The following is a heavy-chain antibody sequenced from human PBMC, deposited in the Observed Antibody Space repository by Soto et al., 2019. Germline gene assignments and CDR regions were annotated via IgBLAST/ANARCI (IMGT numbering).Heavy chain of an antibody. CDR3: VAGYTTGWSDYYFDS. CDR2: LYSGDTT. J-gene: IGHJ4*02. D-gene: IGHD3-16*02. CDR1: GFSVSDKY. Sequence: VRLMESGGGLIHPGGSLRLSCSASGFSVSDKYMSWVRQAPGKGLEWVSVLYSGDTTYYADSVKGRFIISRDDSKNTLHLQMNSLSGDDTAVYYCVAGYTTGWSDYYFDSGGQGSLVTVSS. V-gene: IGHV3-53*01.